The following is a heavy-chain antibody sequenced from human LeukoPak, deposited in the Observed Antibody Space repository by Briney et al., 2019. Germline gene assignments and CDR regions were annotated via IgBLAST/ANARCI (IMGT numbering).Heavy chain of an antibody. CDR2: IIPILGTA. V-gene: IGHV1-69*05. CDR1: GGTFSSYA. D-gene: IGHD4-17*01. Sequence: SVKVSCKASGGTFSSYAISWVRQAPGQGLEWMGGIIPILGTANYAQKFQGRVTITTDESTSTAYMELSSLRSEDTAVYYCARDRTGTTVTNYFDYWGQGTLVTVSS. CDR3: ARDRTGTTVTNYFDY. J-gene: IGHJ4*02.